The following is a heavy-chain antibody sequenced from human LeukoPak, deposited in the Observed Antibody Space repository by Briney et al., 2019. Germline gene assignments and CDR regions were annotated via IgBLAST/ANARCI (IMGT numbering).Heavy chain of an antibody. D-gene: IGHD2-2*01. CDR1: GGTFSSYA. V-gene: IGHV1-69*01. Sequence: SVKVSCKASGGTFSSYAISWVRQAPGQGLEWMGGIIPIFGTANYAQKFQGRVTITADESTSTAYMELSSLRSEDTAVYYCARTDCSSTSCYEAGQGAFDIWGQETMVTVSS. CDR3: ARTDCSSTSCYEAGQGAFDI. J-gene: IGHJ3*02. CDR2: IIPIFGTA.